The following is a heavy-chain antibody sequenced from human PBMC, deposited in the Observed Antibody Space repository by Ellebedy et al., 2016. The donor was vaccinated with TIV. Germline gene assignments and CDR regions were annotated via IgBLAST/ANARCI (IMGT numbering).Heavy chain of an antibody. D-gene: IGHD3-3*01. CDR3: ARAMTIFGVIIHFFDY. CDR2: INPNSGDT. CDR1: GYTFTGSF. V-gene: IGHV1-2*02. Sequence: ASVKVSXXASGYTFTGSFLHWVRQAPGQGLEWMGWINPNSGDTKFAQKFQGRVTMTRDTSINTAYMELSRLKPDDTALYYCARAMTIFGVIIHFFDYWGQGTPVTVSS. J-gene: IGHJ4*02.